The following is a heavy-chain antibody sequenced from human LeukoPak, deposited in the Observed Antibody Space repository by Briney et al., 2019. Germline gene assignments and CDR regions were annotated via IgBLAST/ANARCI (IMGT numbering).Heavy chain of an antibody. V-gene: IGHV3-48*03. D-gene: IGHD2-15*01. CDR2: ISSSGSTI. CDR3: ARVPARIRGDRKFDY. CDR1: GFTFSSYE. J-gene: IGHJ4*02. Sequence: PGGSLRLSCAASGFTFSSYEMNWVRQAPGKGLEWVSYISSSGSTIYYADSVKGRFTISRDNAKNSLYLQMNSLRAEDTAVYYCARVPARIRGDRKFDYWGQGTLVTVSS.